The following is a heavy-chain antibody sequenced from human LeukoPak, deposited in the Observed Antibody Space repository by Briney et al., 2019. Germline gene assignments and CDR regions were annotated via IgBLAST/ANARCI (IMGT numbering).Heavy chain of an antibody. J-gene: IGHJ4*02. CDR1: GFTFSDYY. V-gene: IGHV3-11*01. D-gene: IGHD3-22*01. Sequence: PGGSLRLSCAASGFTFSDYYMSWIRQAPGKGLEWVSYISSSGSTIYYADSVKGRFTISRDNAKNSLYLQMNSLRAEDTAVYYCARSQLGGSSGYYYVAGVDYWGQGTLVTVSS. CDR2: ISSSGSTI. CDR3: ARSQLGGSSGYYYVAGVDY.